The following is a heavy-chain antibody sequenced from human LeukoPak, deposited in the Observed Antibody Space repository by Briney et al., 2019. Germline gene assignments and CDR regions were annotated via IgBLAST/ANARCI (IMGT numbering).Heavy chain of an antibody. D-gene: IGHD6-19*01. CDR1: GLTFSAYW. CDR3: VGGIGWLPDY. CDR2: IEQDGSEK. Sequence: PGGSLRLSCAASGLTFSAYWGNWVRQAPGKGLEWVANIEQDGSEKSYADSVKGRFTISRDNGENSLYLQMNSLRVEDTGVYYCVGGIGWLPDYWGQGTLVTVSS. J-gene: IGHJ4*02. V-gene: IGHV3-7*01.